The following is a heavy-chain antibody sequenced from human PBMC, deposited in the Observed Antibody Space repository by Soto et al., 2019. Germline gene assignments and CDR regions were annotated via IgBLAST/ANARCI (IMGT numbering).Heavy chain of an antibody. CDR3: AKTASRDSVVVVPAAQTFDY. CDR2: ISGSGGST. CDR1: GFTFSSYA. V-gene: IGHV3-23*01. J-gene: IGHJ4*02. D-gene: IGHD2-2*01. Sequence: GGSLRLSCAASGFTFSSYAMSWVRQAPGKGLEWVSAISGSGGSTYYADSVKGRFTISRDNSKNTLYLQMNSLRAEDTAVYYCAKTASRDSVVVVPAAQTFDYWGQGTPVTVSS.